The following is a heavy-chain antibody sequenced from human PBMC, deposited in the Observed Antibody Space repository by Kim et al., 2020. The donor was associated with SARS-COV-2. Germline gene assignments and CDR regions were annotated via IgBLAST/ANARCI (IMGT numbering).Heavy chain of an antibody. CDR3: ASTLYYYDSSGYYYVGYFQH. V-gene: IGHV1-18*01. CDR2: ISAYNGNT. J-gene: IGHJ1*01. CDR1: GYTFTSYG. Sequence: ASVKVSCKASGYTFTSYGISWVRQAPGQGLEWMGWISAYNGNTNYAQKLQGRVTMTTDTSTSTAYMELRSLRSDDTAVYYCASTLYYYDSSGYYYVGYFQHWGQGTLVTVSS. D-gene: IGHD3-22*01.